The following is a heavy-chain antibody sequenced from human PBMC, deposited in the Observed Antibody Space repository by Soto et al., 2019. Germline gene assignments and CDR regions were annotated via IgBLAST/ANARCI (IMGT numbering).Heavy chain of an antibody. CDR1: GGTFYTYT. Sequence: SVKVSCKASGGTFYTYTFSWVRQAPGQGLEWMGSITPIYPTTNYAEKFQGRLTVTADGSTNTAYMELNSLTSEDTAVYYCARIPRYSLPTSDDLDSWGQGTLVTVSS. CDR2: ITPIYPTT. D-gene: IGHD5-18*01. J-gene: IGHJ4*02. V-gene: IGHV1-69*13. CDR3: ARIPRYSLPTSDDLDS.